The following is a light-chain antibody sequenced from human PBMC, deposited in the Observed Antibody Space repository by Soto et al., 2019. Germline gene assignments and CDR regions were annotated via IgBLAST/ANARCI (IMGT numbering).Light chain of an antibody. Sequence: EIVLTQSPGTLSLYPGETATLSCRASQSLGGNNLAWYHHRPDQAPRLLIYDSSRRATGIPDRFSGSGSGTDYTLTISRLEPEDFAIYYCQQYSGSITFGQGTRLEIE. CDR3: QQYSGSIT. CDR2: DSS. CDR1: QSLGGNN. J-gene: IGKJ5*01. V-gene: IGKV3-20*01.